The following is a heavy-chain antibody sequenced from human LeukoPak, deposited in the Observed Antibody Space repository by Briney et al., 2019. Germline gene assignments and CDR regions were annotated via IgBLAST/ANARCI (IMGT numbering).Heavy chain of an antibody. Sequence: SETLSLTCTVSGGSISSGGYYWRWIRQHPGKGLEWIGYIYYSGSTYYNPSLKSRVTISVDRSKNQFALKLSSVTAADTAVYYCARDYDPYAFDIWGQGTMVTVSS. CDR2: IYYSGST. J-gene: IGHJ3*02. CDR3: ARDYDPYAFDI. D-gene: IGHD3-16*01. CDR1: GGSISSGGYY. V-gene: IGHV4-31*03.